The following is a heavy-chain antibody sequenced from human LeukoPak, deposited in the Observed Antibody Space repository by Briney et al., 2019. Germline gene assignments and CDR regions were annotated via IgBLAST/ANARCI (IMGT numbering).Heavy chain of an antibody. CDR1: GFTFSNYE. CDR3: ARGGGVQYLSNAFDV. Sequence: PGGSLRLSCAASGFTFSNYEMNWVRQAPGKGLEWISYIHSSGSTTFYADSVKGRFTISRDNAKNSVYVQMNSLRAEDTGVYYCARGGGVQYLSNAFDVWGLGTLVTVSS. CDR2: IHSSGSTT. D-gene: IGHD2-21*01. J-gene: IGHJ3*01. V-gene: IGHV3-48*03.